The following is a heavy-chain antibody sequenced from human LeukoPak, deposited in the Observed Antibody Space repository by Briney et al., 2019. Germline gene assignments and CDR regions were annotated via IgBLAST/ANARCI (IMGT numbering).Heavy chain of an antibody. Sequence: SGTLSLTCAVSGESFSGYFWTWIRQPPGKGLEWIGESNHFGSTDYNPSLKSRVTISVDTSKKQFSLNVRSVTDADTAVYFCTRGRLQLWSFPLPYNHYAIDVWGQGTTVTVSS. V-gene: IGHV4-34*01. CDR2: SNHFGST. CDR1: GESFSGYF. J-gene: IGHJ6*02. D-gene: IGHD5-18*01. CDR3: TRGRLQLWSFPLPYNHYAIDV.